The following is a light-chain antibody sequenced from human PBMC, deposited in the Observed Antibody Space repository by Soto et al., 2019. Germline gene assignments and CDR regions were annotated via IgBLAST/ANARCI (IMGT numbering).Light chain of an antibody. CDR2: AGN. Sequence: QSELTQPASVSGSPGQSITISCTDTSSDLGNYNLVSWYQQHPGKAPKLLIYAGNKRPSGLSTRFSASISGNTASLTIYGLQAEDEADYYCCSFSGRNTYVFGTGTKV. CDR1: SSDLGNYNL. J-gene: IGLJ1*01. V-gene: IGLV2-23*01. CDR3: CSFSGRNTYV.